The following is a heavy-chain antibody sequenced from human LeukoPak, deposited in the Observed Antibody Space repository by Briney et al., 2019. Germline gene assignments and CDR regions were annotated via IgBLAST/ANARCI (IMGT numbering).Heavy chain of an antibody. CDR2: ISGSGGST. D-gene: IGHD6-13*01. CDR3: AKDQYSSSWTTLFDY. V-gene: IGHV3-23*01. CDR1: GFTFRSYA. J-gene: IGHJ4*02. Sequence: PGGSLRLSCAASGFTFRSYAMHWVRQAPGKGLEWVSAISGSGGSTYYADSVKGRFTISKDNSKNTLYLQMNSLRAEDTAVYYCAKDQYSSSWTTLFDYWGQGTLVTVSS.